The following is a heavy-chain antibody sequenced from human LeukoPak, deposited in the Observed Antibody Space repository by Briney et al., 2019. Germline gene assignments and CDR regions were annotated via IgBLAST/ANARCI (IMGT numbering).Heavy chain of an antibody. CDR3: AREWDY. CDR2: FSTRGST. V-gene: IGHV4-4*07. J-gene: IGHJ4*02. Sequence: SETLSLTCTVSGGSISRDYWSWIRQPAGKGLEWIGRFSTRGSTNYNPSLKSRVTLSVDTSKNQFSLQLSFVTAADTAVYYCAREWDYWGQGTLVTVSS. CDR1: GGSISRDY.